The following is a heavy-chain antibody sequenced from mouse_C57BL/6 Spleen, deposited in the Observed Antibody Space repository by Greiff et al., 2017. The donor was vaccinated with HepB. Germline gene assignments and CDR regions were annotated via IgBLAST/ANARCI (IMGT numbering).Heavy chain of an antibody. CDR2: INTSSGST. CDR3: ARADGYYNRVFFDY. J-gene: IGHJ2*01. CDR1: GYTFTSYW. Sequence: QVHVKQSGAELAKPGASVKLSCKASGYTFTSYWMHWVRQRPGQGLEWIGYINTSSGSTKYNQKFKDKATLTADKSSSTAYMQMRSLTYEDAAVYYCARADGYYNRVFFDYWGQGTTLTVSS. D-gene: IGHD2-3*01. V-gene: IGHV1-7*01.